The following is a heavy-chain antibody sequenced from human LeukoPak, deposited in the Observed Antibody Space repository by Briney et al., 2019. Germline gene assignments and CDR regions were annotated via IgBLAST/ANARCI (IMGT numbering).Heavy chain of an antibody. J-gene: IGHJ3*02. CDR3: AKGSGGRGTASDI. CDR2: ISGSGGT. Sequence: TGGSLRLSCAASGFTFSSYVMSWVRQAPGKGLAWVSAISGSGGTYYADSVKGRFTISRDNSKNTMYLQMNSLRAEDTAVYYCAKGSGGRGTASDIWGQGTMVTVSS. D-gene: IGHD3-10*01. V-gene: IGHV3-23*01. CDR1: GFTFSSYV.